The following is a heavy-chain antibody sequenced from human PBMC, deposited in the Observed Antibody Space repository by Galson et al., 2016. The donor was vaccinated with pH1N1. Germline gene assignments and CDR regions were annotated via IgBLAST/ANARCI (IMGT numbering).Heavy chain of an antibody. D-gene: IGHD2-15*01. Sequence: SLRLSCAASGFTFISYSMSWVRQAPGKGLEWVSSIRSNGFYMYYADSVKGRFTISRDNAKKTLYLQMNNLRVEDTAVYYCARDRGRPRQYAFDMWGQGTVVTVSS. J-gene: IGHJ3*02. CDR3: ARDRGRPRQYAFDM. CDR2: IRSNGFYM. V-gene: IGHV3-21*01. CDR1: GFTFISYS.